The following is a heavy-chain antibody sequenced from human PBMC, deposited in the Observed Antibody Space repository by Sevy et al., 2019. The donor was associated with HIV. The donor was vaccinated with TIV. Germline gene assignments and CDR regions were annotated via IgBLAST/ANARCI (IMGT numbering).Heavy chain of an antibody. Sequence: GESLKISCAASGFTFSSYAMHWVRQAPGKGLEWVAVISYDGSNKYYADSVKGRFTISRDNSKNTLYLQMKCLRAEDTSVSYCARVNGGCSSISCFAGGGVTNAFDIWGQGTMVTVSS. V-gene: IGHV3-30-3*01. J-gene: IGHJ3*02. D-gene: IGHD2-2*01. CDR3: ARVNGGCSSISCFAGGGVTNAFDI. CDR1: GFTFSSYA. CDR2: ISYDGSNK.